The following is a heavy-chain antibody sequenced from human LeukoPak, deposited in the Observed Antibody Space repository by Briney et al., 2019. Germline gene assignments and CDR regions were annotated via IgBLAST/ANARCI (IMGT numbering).Heavy chain of an antibody. CDR1: GFTFSSYA. Sequence: GGSLRLSCAASGFTFSSYAMSWVRQVSGKGLEWVSVISGSGGSTYYADSVKGRFTISRDNSKNTLYLQMNSLRAEDTAVYYCAKDIAGGSGSFDAFDIWGQGTMVIVSS. CDR3: AKDIAGGSGSFDAFDI. V-gene: IGHV3-23*01. J-gene: IGHJ3*02. CDR2: ISGSGGST. D-gene: IGHD3-10*01.